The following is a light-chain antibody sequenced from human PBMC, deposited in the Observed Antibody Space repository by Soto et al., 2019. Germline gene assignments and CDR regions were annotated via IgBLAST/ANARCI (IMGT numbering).Light chain of an antibody. CDR1: QSVSSSY. J-gene: IGKJ1*01. CDR2: GAS. CDR3: QEYNSYWT. Sequence: EIVLTQSPGTLSLSPGERATLSCRASQSVSSSYLAWYQQKPGQAPRLLIYGASSRATGIPDRFSGSGSGTDFTLTISSLQPDDFGTYYCQEYNSYWTFGQGTKVDIK. V-gene: IGKV3-20*01.